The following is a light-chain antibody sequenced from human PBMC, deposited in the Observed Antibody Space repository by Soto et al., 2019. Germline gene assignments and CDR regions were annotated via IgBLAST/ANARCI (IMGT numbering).Light chain of an antibody. V-gene: IGKV3-20*01. CDR2: DAS. CDR3: QQYGSSPTT. CDR1: QSINRH. J-gene: IGKJ1*01. Sequence: IVLTQSPAPLSMSPGERATLSCRASQSINRHLAWYRQKPGQAPRLLIYDASSRATGIPDRFSGSGSGTDFTLTISRLEPEDFAVYFCQQYGSSPTTFGQGTKVDI.